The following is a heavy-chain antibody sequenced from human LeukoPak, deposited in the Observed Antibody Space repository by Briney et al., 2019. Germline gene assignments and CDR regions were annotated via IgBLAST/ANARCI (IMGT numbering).Heavy chain of an antibody. D-gene: IGHD3-9*01. CDR3: AKSGRYYDILTGYRFDY. J-gene: IGHJ4*02. Sequence: GGSLRLSCAASGFTFSSYGMSWVRQAPGKGLESVSAISGSGGSTYYADSVKGRFTISRDNSKNTLYLQMNSLRAEDTAVYYCAKSGRYYDILTGYRFDYWGQGTLVTVSS. CDR2: ISGSGGST. CDR1: GFTFSSYG. V-gene: IGHV3-23*01.